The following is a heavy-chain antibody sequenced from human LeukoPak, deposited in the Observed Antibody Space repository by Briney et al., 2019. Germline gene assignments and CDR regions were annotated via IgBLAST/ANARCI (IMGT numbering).Heavy chain of an antibody. V-gene: IGHV3-48*03. CDR2: IHTVGSPI. Sequence: GGSLTLSCPPSGPTFSSYEMNCLRHAPGQGLQWFSYIHTVGSPIFYADFVNGRPSISRDNAKNSLYLQMNSQRAEDTAVYYFARARAVSSAGCFDYWGQGTLVTVSS. CDR3: ARARAVSSAGCFDY. CDR1: GPTFSSYE. J-gene: IGHJ4*02. D-gene: IGHD6-19*01.